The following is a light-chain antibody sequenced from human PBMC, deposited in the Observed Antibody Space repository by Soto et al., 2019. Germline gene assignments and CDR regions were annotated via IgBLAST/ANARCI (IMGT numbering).Light chain of an antibody. J-gene: IGKJ1*01. CDR3: LQHNSYPRT. CDR1: QAIGND. Sequence: DIQMTQSPSSLSASIGDRVTITCRASQAIGNDLGWYQQKPGKAPNRLIYAASTLQSGVPSRFSGSGSGTDFTITISRLQPEDFATYYCLQHNSYPRTFGQGTKVDIK. V-gene: IGKV1-17*01. CDR2: AAS.